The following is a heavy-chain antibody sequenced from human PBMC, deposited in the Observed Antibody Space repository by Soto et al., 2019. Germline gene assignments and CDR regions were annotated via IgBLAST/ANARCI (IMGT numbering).Heavy chain of an antibody. CDR1: SGSISGHY. CDR3: AREYYGSGSYFFDY. J-gene: IGHJ4*02. CDR2: VFYSGNT. D-gene: IGHD3-10*01. V-gene: IGHV4-59*11. Sequence: SETLSLTCTVSSGSISGHYWSWIRQPPGKGPEWIGNVFYSGNTNYNPSLKSRVTISVDTSKNQFSLNLTSVTAADTAVYFCAREYYGSGSYFFDYWGQGKLVTVSS.